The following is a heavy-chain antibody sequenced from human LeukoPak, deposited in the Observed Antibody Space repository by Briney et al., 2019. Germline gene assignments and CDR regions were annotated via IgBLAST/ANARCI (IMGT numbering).Heavy chain of an antibody. V-gene: IGHV3-NL1*01. CDR2: INSGGST. CDR3: AKDRIAGHDTFDI. Sequence: PGGSLRLSCAASGFTFRNYGMLWVRLAPGKGLEWVSLINSGGSTYYADSVKGRFTFSRDNSKNTVYLQMNSLRAEDTAVYYCAKDRIAGHDTFDIWGQGTVVTVSS. D-gene: IGHD6-13*01. J-gene: IGHJ3*02. CDR1: GFTFRNYG.